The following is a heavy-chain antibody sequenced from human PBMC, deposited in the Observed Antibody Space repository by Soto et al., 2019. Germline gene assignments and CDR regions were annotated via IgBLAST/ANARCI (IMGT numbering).Heavy chain of an antibody. CDR2: ISSSSSTI. CDR3: ATDLFPDYADAWVTFRPADY. CDR1: GFTFSSYS. V-gene: IGHV3-48*01. D-gene: IGHD3-16*02. Sequence: GGSLRLSCAASGFTFSSYSMNWVRQAPGKGLEWVSYISSSSSTIYYADSVKGRVTMTVDTSTDTAYMEVTSLRSEDTAVYYCATDLFPDYADAWVTFRPADYWGQGTQVTVSS. J-gene: IGHJ4*02.